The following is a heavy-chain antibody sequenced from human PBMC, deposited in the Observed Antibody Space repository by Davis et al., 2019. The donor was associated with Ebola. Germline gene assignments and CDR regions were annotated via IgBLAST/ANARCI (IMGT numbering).Heavy chain of an antibody. CDR3: ARDLTVGANDY. Sequence: AASVKVSCKASGYTFTGYYMHWVRQAPGQGLEWMGWINPNSGGTNYAQKFQGRVTMTTDTSTSTAYMELRSLRSDDTAVYYCARDLTVGANDYWGQGTLVTVSS. CDR2: INPNSGGT. CDR1: GYTFTGYY. J-gene: IGHJ4*02. V-gene: IGHV1-2*02. D-gene: IGHD1-26*01.